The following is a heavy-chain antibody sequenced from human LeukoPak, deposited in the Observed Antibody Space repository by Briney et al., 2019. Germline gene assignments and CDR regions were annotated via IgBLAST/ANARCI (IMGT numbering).Heavy chain of an antibody. J-gene: IGHJ3*02. D-gene: IGHD5-24*01. CDR2: ISYDGSNK. Sequence: GGSLRLSCAASGFTFSSYAMHWVRQAPGKGLEWVAVISYDGSNKYYADSVKGRFTISRDNSKNTLYLQMNSLRAEDTAVYYCARELLGWLQVPGAFDIWGQGTMVTVSS. CDR1: GFTFSSYA. CDR3: ARELLGWLQVPGAFDI. V-gene: IGHV3-30-3*01.